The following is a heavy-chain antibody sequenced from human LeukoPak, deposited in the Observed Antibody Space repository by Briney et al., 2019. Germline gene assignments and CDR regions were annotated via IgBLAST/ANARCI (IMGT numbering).Heavy chain of an antibody. Sequence: GGSLRLSCAASGFTFSSYSMNWVRQAPGKGLEWVSSISSSSSYIYYADSVKGRFTISRDNAKNSLYLQMNSLRAEDTAVYYCARDSNWNYVGVYNWFDPWGQGTLVTASS. D-gene: IGHD1-7*01. CDR2: ISSSSSYI. J-gene: IGHJ5*02. CDR1: GFTFSSYS. V-gene: IGHV3-21*01. CDR3: ARDSNWNYVGVYNWFDP.